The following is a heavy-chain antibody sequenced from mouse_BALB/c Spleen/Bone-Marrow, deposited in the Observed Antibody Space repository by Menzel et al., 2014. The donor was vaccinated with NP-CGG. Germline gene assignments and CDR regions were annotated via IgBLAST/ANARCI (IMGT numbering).Heavy chain of an antibody. D-gene: IGHD1-1*01. V-gene: IGHV5-6*02. CDR2: ISSGGSYT. CDR1: GFTFSSYG. Sequence: EVKLVESGGDLVTPGGSLKLSCAASGFTFSSYGMSWVRQTPDKRLEWVATISSGGSYTYYPDSVKGRFTISRDNAKNTLYLQMSSLKSEDTAMYYCARPTTVVATGGSFDYWGQGTTLTVSS. CDR3: ARPTTVVATGGSFDY. J-gene: IGHJ2*01.